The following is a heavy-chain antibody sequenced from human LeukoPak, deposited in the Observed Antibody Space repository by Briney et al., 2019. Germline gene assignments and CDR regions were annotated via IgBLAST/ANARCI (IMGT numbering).Heavy chain of an antibody. J-gene: IGHJ4*02. V-gene: IGHV3-21*01. CDR2: ISSSSSYI. CDR1: GFTVSSNY. CDR3: ARDNSGSDGSFDY. Sequence: PGGSLRLSCAASGFTVSSNYMSWVRQAPGKGLEWVSSISSSSSYIYYADSVKGRFTISRDNAKNSLYLQMNSLRAEDTAVYYCARDNSGSDGSFDYWGQGTLVTVSS. D-gene: IGHD1-26*01.